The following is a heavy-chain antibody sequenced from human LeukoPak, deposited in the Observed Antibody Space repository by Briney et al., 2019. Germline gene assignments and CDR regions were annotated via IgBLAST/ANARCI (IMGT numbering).Heavy chain of an antibody. CDR2: IWYDGSNK. V-gene: IGHV3-33*01. CDR1: GFTFSSYG. CDR3: ARDRGGGLYLAGWFDP. D-gene: IGHD3-16*01. J-gene: IGHJ5*02. Sequence: GGSLRPSCAASGFTFSSYGMHWVRQAPGKGLEWVAVIWYDGSNKYYADSVKGRFTISRDNSKNTLYLQMNSLRAEDTAVYYCARDRGGGLYLAGWFDPWGQGTLVTVSS.